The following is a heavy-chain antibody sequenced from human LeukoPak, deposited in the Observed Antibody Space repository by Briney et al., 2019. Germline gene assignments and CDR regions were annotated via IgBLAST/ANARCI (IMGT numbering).Heavy chain of an antibody. D-gene: IGHD6-13*01. CDR2: IYNSGST. J-gene: IGHJ5*02. CDR3: ARAYSSSWYWNWFDP. CDR1: GYSISSGYY. Sequence: SETLSLTCTVSGYSISSGYYWGWIRQPPGKGLEWIGSIYNSGSTYYNPSLKSRATISVDTSKNQFSLKLSSVTAADTALYYCARAYSSSWYWNWFDPWGQGTLVTVSS. V-gene: IGHV4-38-2*02.